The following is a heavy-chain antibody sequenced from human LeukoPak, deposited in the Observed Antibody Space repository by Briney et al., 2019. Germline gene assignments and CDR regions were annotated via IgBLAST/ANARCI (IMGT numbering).Heavy chain of an antibody. V-gene: IGHV3-30*02. CDR1: GFTFDNYG. CDR3: AKPYYYDSSGYSGAFDI. D-gene: IGHD3-22*01. J-gene: IGHJ3*02. CDR2: IRSDGGIK. Sequence: GGSLRLSCAASGFTFDNYGMHWVRQAPGKGLEWVAFIRSDGGIKYYADSVKGRFTISRDNSKNTLYLQVNSLRAEDTAVYYCAKPYYYDSSGYSGAFDIWGQGTMVTVSS.